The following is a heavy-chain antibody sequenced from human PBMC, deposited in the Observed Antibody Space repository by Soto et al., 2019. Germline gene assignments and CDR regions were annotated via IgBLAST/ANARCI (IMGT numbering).Heavy chain of an antibody. CDR2: IIPILGIA. V-gene: IGHV1-69*02. CDR1: GGTFSSYT. Sequence: QVQQVQSGAEVKKPGSSVKVYCKASGGTFSSYTISWVRQAPGQGLEWMGRIIPILGIANYAQKFQGRVTITADKSTSTAYMELSSLRSEDTAVYYCARGKYGDCLFDYWGQGTMVTVSS. D-gene: IGHD4-17*01. J-gene: IGHJ4*02. CDR3: ARGKYGDCLFDY.